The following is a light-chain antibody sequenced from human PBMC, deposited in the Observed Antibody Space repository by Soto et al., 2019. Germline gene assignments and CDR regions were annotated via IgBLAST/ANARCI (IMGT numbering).Light chain of an antibody. V-gene: IGLV6-57*04. Sequence: NFMLTQPHSVSESPGKTVTISCTRSSGSIANNYVQWYQRRPVSAPTTVMYEGNQRPSGVPDRFSGSIDSSSNSASLTISGLKTEDEADYYCQSYNSFNVVFGGGTKLTGL. J-gene: IGLJ2*01. CDR3: QSYNSFNVV. CDR1: SGSIANNY. CDR2: EGN.